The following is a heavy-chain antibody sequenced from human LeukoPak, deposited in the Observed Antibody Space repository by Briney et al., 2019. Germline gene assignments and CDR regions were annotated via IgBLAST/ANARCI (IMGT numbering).Heavy chain of an antibody. CDR2: TYYRSKWYN. Sequence: SQTLSLTCAISGDSVSSNSATWNWIRQSPSRGLEWLGRTYYRSKWYNDYAVSVKSRITINPDTSKDQFSLQLNSVTPEDAAVYYCTRAGSYGYYWYFDLWGRGTLVTVSS. D-gene: IGHD5-18*01. CDR3: TRAGSYGYYWYFDL. CDR1: GDSVSSNSAT. V-gene: IGHV6-1*01. J-gene: IGHJ2*01.